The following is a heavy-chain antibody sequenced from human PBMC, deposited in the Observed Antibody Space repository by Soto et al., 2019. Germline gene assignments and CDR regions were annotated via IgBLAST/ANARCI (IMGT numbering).Heavy chain of an antibody. CDR3: ARTVVVPAAIANYYYGMDV. Sequence: QVQLVQSGAEVKKPGSSVKVSCKASGGTFSSYAISWVRQAPGQGLEWMGWIIPIFGTANYAQKFQGRVTITADESTSTAYMELSSLRSEDTAVYYCARTVVVPAAIANYYYGMDVWGQGTTVTVSS. CDR1: GGTFSSYA. J-gene: IGHJ6*02. CDR2: IIPIFGTA. D-gene: IGHD2-2*02. V-gene: IGHV1-69*01.